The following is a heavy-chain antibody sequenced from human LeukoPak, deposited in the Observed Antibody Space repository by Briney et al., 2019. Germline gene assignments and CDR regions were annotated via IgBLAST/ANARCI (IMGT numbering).Heavy chain of an antibody. D-gene: IGHD5-12*01. CDR2: IYYSGST. CDR3: ARGDYSGYGPYFDY. CDR1: GGSISSYY. V-gene: IGHV4-59*01. Sequence: SETLSLTCTVSGGSISSYYWSWIRQPPGKGLEWIGYIYYSGSTNYNPSLKSRVTISVDTSKNQFSLKLSSVTAADTAVYYCARGDYSGYGPYFDYWGQGTLVTVSS. J-gene: IGHJ4*02.